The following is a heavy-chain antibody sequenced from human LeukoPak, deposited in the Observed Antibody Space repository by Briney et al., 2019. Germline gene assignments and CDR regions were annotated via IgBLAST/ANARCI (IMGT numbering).Heavy chain of an antibody. CDR3: ARDYHLYCSGGSCYSGFSRGFDY. V-gene: IGHV3-30-3*01. D-gene: IGHD2-15*01. CDR2: ISYDGSNK. Sequence: GGSLRLSCAASGFTFSSYAMHWVRQAPGKGLEWVAVISYDGSNKYYADSVKGRFTISRDNSKSTLYLQMNSLRAEDTAVYYCARDYHLYCSGGSCYSGFSRGFDYWGQGTLVTVSS. CDR1: GFTFSSYA. J-gene: IGHJ4*02.